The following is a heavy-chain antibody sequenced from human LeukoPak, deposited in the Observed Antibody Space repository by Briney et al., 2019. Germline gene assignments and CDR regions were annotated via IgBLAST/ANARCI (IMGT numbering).Heavy chain of an antibody. D-gene: IGHD3-22*01. V-gene: IGHV1-2*02. J-gene: IGHJ3*02. CDR1: GYTFTSYD. CDR3: ARVYYDRAFDI. Sequence: ASVKVSCKASGYTFTSYDINWVRQAPGQGLEWMGWIDPNGGGTKYLQKFQGRVTMTRDTSISTAYMELTSLRSDDTAVYYCARVYYDRAFDIWGQGTMVTVSS. CDR2: IDPNGGGT.